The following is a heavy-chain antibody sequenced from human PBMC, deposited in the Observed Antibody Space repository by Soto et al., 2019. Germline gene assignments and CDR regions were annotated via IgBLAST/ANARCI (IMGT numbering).Heavy chain of an antibody. D-gene: IGHD2-2*01. Sequence: QVTLKESGPVLVKPTETLTLTCTVSGLSLSNGKLGVSWIRQPPGKALEWLAHIFSNDDKSYSTSLRSRVTISNDTSRSQVVLTMTNMYPLDSATYYCALIKDCSRTDCYLASFDPWGQGTLVTVSS. CDR1: GLSLSNGKLG. CDR2: IFSNDDK. J-gene: IGHJ5*02. V-gene: IGHV2-26*01. CDR3: ALIKDCSRTDCYLASFDP.